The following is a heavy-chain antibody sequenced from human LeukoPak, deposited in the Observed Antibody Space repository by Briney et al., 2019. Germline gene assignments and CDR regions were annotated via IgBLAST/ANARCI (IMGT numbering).Heavy chain of an antibody. J-gene: IGHJ5*02. CDR3: ARGRYNWNYVDWFDP. D-gene: IGHD1-7*01. CDR1: GYTYTSYG. Sequence: ASVKVSCKASGYTYTSYGISWVRQAPGQGLEWMGWISAYNGNTNYAQKLQGRVTMTTDTSTSTAYMELRSLRSDDTAVYYCARGRYNWNYVDWFDPWGQGTLVTVSS. CDR2: ISAYNGNT. V-gene: IGHV1-18*01.